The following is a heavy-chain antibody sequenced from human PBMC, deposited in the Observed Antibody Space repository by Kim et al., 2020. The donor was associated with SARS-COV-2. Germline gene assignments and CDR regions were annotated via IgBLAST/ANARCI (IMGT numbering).Heavy chain of an antibody. CDR2: ISSSSSYI. CDR3: ARLGYDSSGYYYVAFDI. J-gene: IGHJ3*02. Sequence: GGSLRLSCAASGFTFSSYSMNWVRQAPGKGLEWVSSISSSSSYIYYADSVKGRFTISRDNAKNSLYLQMNSLRAEDTAVYYCARLGYDSSGYYYVAFDIWGQGTMVTVSS. V-gene: IGHV3-21*01. D-gene: IGHD3-22*01. CDR1: GFTFSSYS.